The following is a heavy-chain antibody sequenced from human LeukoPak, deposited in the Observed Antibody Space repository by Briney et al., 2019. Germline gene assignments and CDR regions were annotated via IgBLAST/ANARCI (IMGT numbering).Heavy chain of an antibody. V-gene: IGHV4-39*01. D-gene: IGHD4-17*01. CDR2: THYSGTT. J-gene: IGHJ5*02. CDR3: ARRTVTNAGNYFDP. Sequence: SETLSLTCSVSGGSISNSHYWGWIRQPPGKGLEWIASTHYSGTTYYNPSLKSRVTMSVDTSKNQFSLKLTSVPAADTAIYYCARRTVTNAGNYFDPWGQGTLVTVSP. CDR1: GGSISNSHY.